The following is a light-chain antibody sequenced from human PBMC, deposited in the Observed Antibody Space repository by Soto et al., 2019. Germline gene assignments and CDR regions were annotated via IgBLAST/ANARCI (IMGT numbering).Light chain of an antibody. CDR2: GAS. CDR1: QSVSSNY. V-gene: IGKV3-20*01. J-gene: IGKJ1*01. Sequence: EVVLTQSPGTLSLSPGEIATLSCRASQSVSSNYLAWYQQKPGQAPRLLIYGASSRATGIPDRFSGSGSGTDFTLTISRLEPEDFAVYYCQQYNNWPPAWPFGQGTKVDI. CDR3: QQYNNWPPAWP.